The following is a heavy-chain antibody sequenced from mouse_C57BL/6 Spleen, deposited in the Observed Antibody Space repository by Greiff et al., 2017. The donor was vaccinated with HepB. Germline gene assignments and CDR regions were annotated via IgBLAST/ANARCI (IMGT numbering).Heavy chain of an antibody. Sequence: EVQLQQSGPELVKPGASVKISCKASGYTFTDYYMNWVKQSHGKSLEWIGDINPNNGGTSYNQKFKGKATLTVDKSSSTAYMEPRSLTSEDSAVYYCARTTVVEGDAMDYWGQGTSVTVSS. CDR2: INPNNGGT. V-gene: IGHV1-26*01. CDR3: ARTTVVEGDAMDY. CDR1: GYTFTDYY. J-gene: IGHJ4*01. D-gene: IGHD1-1*01.